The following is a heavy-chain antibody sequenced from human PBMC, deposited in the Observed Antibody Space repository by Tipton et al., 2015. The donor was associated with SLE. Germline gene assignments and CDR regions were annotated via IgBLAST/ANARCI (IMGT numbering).Heavy chain of an antibody. J-gene: IGHJ3*02. CDR3: ARDLYYDSTLDI. CDR2: IYYSGST. V-gene: IGHV4-59*12. CDR1: GGSISSYY. D-gene: IGHD3-22*01. Sequence: LRLSCTVSGGSISSYYWSWIRQPAGKGLEWIGYIYYSGSTNYNPSLKSRVTISGDTSKNQFSLKLSSVTAADTAVYYCARDLYYDSTLDIWGQGTMVTVSS.